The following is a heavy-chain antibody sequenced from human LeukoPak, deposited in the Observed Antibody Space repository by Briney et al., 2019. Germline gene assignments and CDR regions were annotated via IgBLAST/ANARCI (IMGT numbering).Heavy chain of an antibody. CDR1: GFTFSSYA. Sequence: PGGSLRLSCAAPGFTFSSYAMSWVRQAPGKGLEWVSSINTGSSHIYYADSVKGRFTISRDNAKNSVYLQMNSLRAEDTAVYYCARDPTYYLRYGYFDFWGQGILVTVSS. CDR2: INTGSSHI. J-gene: IGHJ4*02. D-gene: IGHD1-26*01. V-gene: IGHV3-21*01. CDR3: ARDPTYYLRYGYFDF.